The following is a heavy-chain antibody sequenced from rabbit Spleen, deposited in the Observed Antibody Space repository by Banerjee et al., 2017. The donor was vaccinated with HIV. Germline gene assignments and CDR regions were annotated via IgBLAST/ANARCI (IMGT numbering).Heavy chain of an antibody. CDR3: ARDSGSSFSSYGMDL. CDR2: IDST. CDR1: GFTISGYH. Sequence: QEQLVESGGDLVKPGASLTLTCTASGFTISGYHICWVRQAPGKGLEWIACIDSTYYASWAKGRFTISKTSSTTVTLQMTSLTAADTATYFCARDSGSSFSSYGMDLWGPGTLVTVS. V-gene: IGHV1S45*01. J-gene: IGHJ6*01. D-gene: IGHD8-1*01.